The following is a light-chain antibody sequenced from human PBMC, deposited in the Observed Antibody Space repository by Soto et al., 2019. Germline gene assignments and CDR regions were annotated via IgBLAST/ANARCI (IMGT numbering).Light chain of an antibody. CDR3: QQYYSTPRT. V-gene: IGKV4-1*01. CDR1: QSVLYSSNNKNY. J-gene: IGKJ1*01. CDR2: WAS. Sequence: DIVMTQSPDSLAVSLGERATINCKSSQSVLYSSNNKNYLVWYQQKPGQPPKLLIYWASTRESGVPDRFSGSGSGTDFTLTISSLQAEDVAVYYCQQYYSTPRTFGQGTKVEI.